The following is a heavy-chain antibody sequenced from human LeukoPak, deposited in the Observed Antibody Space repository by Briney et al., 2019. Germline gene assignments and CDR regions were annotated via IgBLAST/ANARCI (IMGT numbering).Heavy chain of an antibody. D-gene: IGHD6-13*01. Sequence: ASVKVSCKASGYTFTNYYMHWVRQAPGQGLEWMGWLNPKTGVTDYAQKFQGRVTLSRDTSISTAYMELRSLTSDDTAVYYCARGRAAAGQYYFDYWGQGTLVTVSS. CDR1: GYTFTNYY. CDR3: ARGRAAAGQYYFDY. CDR2: LNPKTGVT. J-gene: IGHJ4*02. V-gene: IGHV1-2*02.